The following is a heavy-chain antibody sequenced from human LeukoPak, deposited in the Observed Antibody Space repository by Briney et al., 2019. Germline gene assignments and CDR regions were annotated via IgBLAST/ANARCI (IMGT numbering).Heavy chain of an antibody. D-gene: IGHD6-19*01. CDR1: GFTFRDYA. CDR2: ISTDGSRI. V-gene: IGHV3-64*02. CDR3: TRGVAISTSGWYDTFDY. Sequence: PGGSLRLSCAASGFTFRDYAMYWVRQAPGKRLEYVSVISTDGSRIYYADSVKGRFTISRDNSKNTLYLQMGSLRAEDMAFYYCTRGVAISTSGWYDTFDYWGQGALVTVSS. J-gene: IGHJ4*02.